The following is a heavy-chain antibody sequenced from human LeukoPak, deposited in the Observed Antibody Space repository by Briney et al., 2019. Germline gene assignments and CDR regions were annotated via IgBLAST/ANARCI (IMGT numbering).Heavy chain of an antibody. CDR3: ARGRSSEIDY. D-gene: IGHD6-25*01. CDR2: IKQDESEK. V-gene: IGHV3-7*02. J-gene: IGHJ4*02. Sequence: GGSLRLSCVVSGFTFSSYWMSWVRQAPGKGLEWVANIKQDESEKYYVGSVKGRFTISRDNAKNSLYLQMNSLRAEDTAVYYCARGRSSEIDYWGQGTLVTVSS. CDR1: GFTFSSYW.